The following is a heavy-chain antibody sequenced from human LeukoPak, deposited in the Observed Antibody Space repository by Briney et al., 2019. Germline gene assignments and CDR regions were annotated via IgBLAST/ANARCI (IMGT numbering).Heavy chain of an antibody. V-gene: IGHV1-24*01. CDR2: FDPEDGET. D-gene: IGHD2-2*01. Sequence: ASVKVSCKVSGYTLTELSMHWVRQAPGKGLEWMGGFDPEDGETIYAQKFQGRVTMTEDTSTDTAYMELSSLRSEDTAVYYCATVTVVVPAARYYYYGMDVWGQATTVTVSS. J-gene: IGHJ6*02. CDR1: GYTLTELS. CDR3: ATVTVVVPAARYYYYGMDV.